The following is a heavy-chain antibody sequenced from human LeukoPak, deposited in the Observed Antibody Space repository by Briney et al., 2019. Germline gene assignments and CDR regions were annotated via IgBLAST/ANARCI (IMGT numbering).Heavy chain of an antibody. CDR2: ISSSSSYV. CDR3: ARVMGASNVPDAFDI. J-gene: IGHJ3*02. CDR1: GFTFSSYS. V-gene: IGHV3-21*01. D-gene: IGHD1-26*01. Sequence: GGSLRLSCAASGFTFSSYSMNWVRQAPGKGLEWVSSISSSSSYVYYADSVKGRFTISRDNAKNSLYLQMNSLRAEDTAVYYCARVMGASNVPDAFDIWGQGTMVTVSS.